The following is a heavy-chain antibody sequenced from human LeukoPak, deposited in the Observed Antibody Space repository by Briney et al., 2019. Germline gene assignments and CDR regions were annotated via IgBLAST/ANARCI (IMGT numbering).Heavy chain of an antibody. V-gene: IGHV4-59*01. CDR2: IFYTGYT. J-gene: IGHJ4*02. CDR1: GDSITSSY. Sequence: PSETLSLTCTVSGDSITSSYWTWMRLPPGKELEWIGYIFYTGYTNYNPSLKSRVTISVDTSKNQLSLKLSSVTAADTAVYYCARAPIGSADYWGPGAQVTVSS. D-gene: IGHD1-1*01. CDR3: ARAPIGSADY.